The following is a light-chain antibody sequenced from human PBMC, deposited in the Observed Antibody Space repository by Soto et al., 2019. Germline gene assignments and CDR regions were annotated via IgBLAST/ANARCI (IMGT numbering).Light chain of an antibody. CDR3: QQRDHWYT. CDR1: QSVRNY. J-gene: IGKJ2*01. Sequence: EIVLTQSPATLSLSPGERATLSCRASQSVRNYLAWYQQKRGQAPRLLIYDASTRATGIPARFSGSGSGTDFTLTISSLEPEDFAVYYCQQRDHWYTFGQGTKLEIK. CDR2: DAS. V-gene: IGKV3-11*01.